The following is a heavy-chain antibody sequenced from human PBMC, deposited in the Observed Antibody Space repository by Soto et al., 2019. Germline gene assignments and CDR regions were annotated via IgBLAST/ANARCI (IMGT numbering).Heavy chain of an antibody. V-gene: IGHV1-69*13. CDR2: IIPIFGTA. Sequence: SVKVSCKASGGTFSSYAISWVRQAPGQGLEWMGGIIPIFGTANYAQKFQGRVTITADESTSTAYMELCSLRSEDTAVYYCARFNSRLVFGNWFDPWGQGTLVTVSS. CDR1: GGTFSSYA. D-gene: IGHD3-16*01. J-gene: IGHJ5*02. CDR3: ARFNSRLVFGNWFDP.